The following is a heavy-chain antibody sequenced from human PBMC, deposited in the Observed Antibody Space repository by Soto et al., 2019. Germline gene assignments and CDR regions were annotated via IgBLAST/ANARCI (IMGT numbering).Heavy chain of an antibody. CDR3: TRRYSDGWYSDY. CDR2: IWYDGSNE. V-gene: IGHV3-33*01. CDR1: GFTFSGYG. J-gene: IGHJ4*02. Sequence: GGSLRLSCAASGFTFSGYGMHWVRQAPGKGLEWVAVIWYDGSNENYADSVKGRFTISRDNSKNTLYLQMNSLRAEVTAVYYCTRRYSDGWYSDYWGQGTLVTVSS. D-gene: IGHD6-19*01.